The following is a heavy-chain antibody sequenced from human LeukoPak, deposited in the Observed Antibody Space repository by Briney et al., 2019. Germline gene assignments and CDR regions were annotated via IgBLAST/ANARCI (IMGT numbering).Heavy chain of an antibody. J-gene: IGHJ4*02. CDR2: ISPASKTI. CDR1: VITFSDDS. V-gene: IGHV3-48*04. CDR3: ARDPYYSNHLDF. D-gene: IGHD4-11*01. Sequence: PGGSLRLSCAASVITFSDDSMNWVRQAPGSGLEWVAYISPASKTIKYADSVKGRFTISRDNAKKSLYLQMKSLRAEDTAVYYCARDPYYSNHLDFLGQGTLVTVSS.